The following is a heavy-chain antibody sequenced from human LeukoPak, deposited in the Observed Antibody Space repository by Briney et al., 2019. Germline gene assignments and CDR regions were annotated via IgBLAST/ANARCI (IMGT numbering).Heavy chain of an antibody. V-gene: IGHV3-49*03. CDR2: IRSKAYGGTA. Sequence: GGSLRLSCTASGFTFGDHSVSWFRQAPGKGLEWVGFIRSKAYGGTAEYGASVKGRFTISRDDSKSVAYLQMDSLKTEDTAVYYCTREIRYFDWFQADYWGQGTLVTVSS. D-gene: IGHD3-9*01. CDR1: GFTFGDHS. CDR3: TREIRYFDWFQADY. J-gene: IGHJ4*02.